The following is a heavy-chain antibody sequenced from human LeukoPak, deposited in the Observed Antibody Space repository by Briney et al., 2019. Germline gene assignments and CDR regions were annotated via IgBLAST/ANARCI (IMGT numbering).Heavy chain of an antibody. Sequence: SETLSLTCAVYGGSFSGYYWSWIRQPPGKGLEWIGEINHSGSTNYNPSLKSRVTISVDTSKNQFSLKLSSVTAADTAVYYCARGLNMITFGGVIANDAFDIWGQGTMVTVSS. CDR2: INHSGST. CDR1: GGSFSGYY. D-gene: IGHD3-16*02. V-gene: IGHV4-34*01. CDR3: ARGLNMITFGGVIANDAFDI. J-gene: IGHJ3*02.